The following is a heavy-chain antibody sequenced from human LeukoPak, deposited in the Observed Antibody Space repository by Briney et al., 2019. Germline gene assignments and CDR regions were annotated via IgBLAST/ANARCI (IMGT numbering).Heavy chain of an antibody. Sequence: PSETLSLTCTGSGGSISSSSYYWGGIRQPPGKGLEWIGSIYYRGSTYYNPSLKSRVTISVDTSKNQFSLKLSSVTAADTAVYYCARHGIYYDSSGNPAPDAFDIWGQGTMVTVSS. CDR2: IYYRGST. J-gene: IGHJ3*02. CDR1: GGSISSSSYY. CDR3: ARHGIYYDSSGNPAPDAFDI. D-gene: IGHD3-22*01. V-gene: IGHV4-39*01.